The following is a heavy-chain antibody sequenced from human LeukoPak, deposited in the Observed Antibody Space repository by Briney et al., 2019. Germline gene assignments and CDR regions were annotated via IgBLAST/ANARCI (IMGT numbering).Heavy chain of an antibody. CDR3: ARASAMVTGWFDP. Sequence: GSLRLSCAASGFTFSSYSMNWVRQAPGKGLEWVSSISSSSSYIYYADSVKGRFTISRDNAKNSLYLQMNSLRAEDTAVYYCARASAMVTGWFDPWGQGTLVTVSS. V-gene: IGHV3-21*01. J-gene: IGHJ5*02. CDR2: ISSSSSYI. D-gene: IGHD5-18*01. CDR1: GFTFSSYS.